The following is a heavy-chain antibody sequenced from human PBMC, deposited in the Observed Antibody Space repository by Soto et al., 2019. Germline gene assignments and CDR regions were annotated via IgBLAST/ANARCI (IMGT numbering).Heavy chain of an antibody. CDR3: DRGEVRLSYFEY. V-gene: IGHV4-30-2*01. CDR1: GGSISSGGYS. Sequence: PSETLSLTCAFSGGSISSGGYSWSWIRQPPGKGLEWIGYIYHSGSTYYNPSLKSRVTISVDRSKNQFSLKLSSVTAADTAVYYCDRGEVRLSYFEYLGQGTLVNVSS. D-gene: IGHD3-16*02. J-gene: IGHJ4*02. CDR2: IYHSGST.